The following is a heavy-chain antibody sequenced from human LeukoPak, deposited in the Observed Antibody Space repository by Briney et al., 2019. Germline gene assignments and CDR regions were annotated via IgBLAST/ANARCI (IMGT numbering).Heavy chain of an antibody. D-gene: IGHD6-19*01. V-gene: IGHV3-30*04. J-gene: IGHJ4*02. Sequence: KSGGSLRLSCAASGFTFISYAIHWVRQAPGKGLEWVAVISFHGTDTFYADSVKGRFTISRDNPKNTLYLQMNSLRAEDTAVYYCAKDGVSSGWYFTLFNYFDYWGQGTLVTVSS. CDR2: ISFHGTDT. CDR1: GFTFISYA. CDR3: AKDGVSSGWYFTLFNYFDY.